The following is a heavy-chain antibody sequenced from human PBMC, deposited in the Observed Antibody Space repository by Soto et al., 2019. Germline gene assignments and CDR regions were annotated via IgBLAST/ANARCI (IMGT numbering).Heavy chain of an antibody. V-gene: IGHV3-21*01. J-gene: IGHJ5*02. CDR1: GFTFSDSS. D-gene: IGHD2-15*01. CDR3: ARDSWYCSGGSCYPKWFDP. Sequence: GGSLRLSCAASGFTFSDSSMDWVRQAPGKGLEWVSSISASSTYIYYADSVRGRLTISRDNAKNSLYLQMNSLRAEDTAVYYCARDSWYCSGGSCYPKWFDPWGQGTLVTVSS. CDR2: ISASSTYI.